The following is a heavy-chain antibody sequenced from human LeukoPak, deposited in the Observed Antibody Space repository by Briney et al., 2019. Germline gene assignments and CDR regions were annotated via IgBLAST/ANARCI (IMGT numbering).Heavy chain of an antibody. CDR2: INPSGST. D-gene: IGHD3-22*01. J-gene: IGHJ6*02. CDR1: GGSFSGYH. CDR3: ARCRIAKIVVVQIFSYGMDV. V-gene: IGHV4-34*01. Sequence: PSETLSLTCAVYGGSFSGYHWSWIRQSPGKGLEWIGDINPSGSTYYNPSLKSRPTISVDTSKNQFSLKLRSVTAADTPVYYCARCRIAKIVVVQIFSYGMDVGGQATSVTV.